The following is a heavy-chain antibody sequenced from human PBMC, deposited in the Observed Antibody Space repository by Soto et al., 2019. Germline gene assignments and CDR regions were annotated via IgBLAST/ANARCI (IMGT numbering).Heavy chain of an antibody. CDR1: GGTFSSYA. J-gene: IGHJ2*01. D-gene: IGHD6-13*01. V-gene: IGHV1-69*01. CDR2: IIPIFGTA. Sequence: QGQLGQSGAEVKKPGSSVKVSCKASGGTFSSYAISWVRQAHGQGLAWIGGIIPIFGTANYAQKFQGRVTITADDATSRAYMELSSLRSEETAVYYCARGGWSAAAGTGYFELWGRGTLVTVSS. CDR3: ARGGWSAAAGTGYFEL.